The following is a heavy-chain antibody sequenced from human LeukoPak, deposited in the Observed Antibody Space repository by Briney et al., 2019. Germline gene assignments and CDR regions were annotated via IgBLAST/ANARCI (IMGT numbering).Heavy chain of an antibody. Sequence: GGSLRLSCAASGFTVSSNYMSWVRQAPGKGLEWVAVISYDGSNKYYADSVKGRFTISRDNSKNTLYLQMNSLRAEDTAVYYCARAYYYDSSGPFDYWGQGTLVTVSS. D-gene: IGHD3-22*01. V-gene: IGHV3-30-3*01. J-gene: IGHJ4*02. CDR3: ARAYYYDSSGPFDY. CDR1: GFTVSSNY. CDR2: ISYDGSNK.